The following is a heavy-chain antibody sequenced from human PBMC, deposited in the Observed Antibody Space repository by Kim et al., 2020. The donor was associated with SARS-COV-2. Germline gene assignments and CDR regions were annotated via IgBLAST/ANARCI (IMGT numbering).Heavy chain of an antibody. V-gene: IGHV1-18*04. J-gene: IGHJ4*02. CDR3: ARDRRGGSYWVY. D-gene: IGHD1-26*01. CDR1: GYTFTSYG. Sequence: ASVKVSCKASGYTFTSYGISWVRQAPGQGLEWMGWTSTYNGNTNYAQKLQGRVTMTTDTSTSTAYMELRSLRSDDTAVYYCARDRRGGSYWVYWGQGTLVTVSS. CDR2: TSTYNGNT.